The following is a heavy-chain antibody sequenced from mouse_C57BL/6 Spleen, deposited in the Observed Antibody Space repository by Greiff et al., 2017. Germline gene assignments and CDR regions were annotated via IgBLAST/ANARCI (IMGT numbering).Heavy chain of an antibody. V-gene: IGHV1-15*01. CDR3: TRGKGYDAGLPGAY. CDR1: GYTFTDYE. CDR2: IDPETGGT. Sequence: QVQLQQSGAELVRPGASVTLSCKASGYTFTDYEMHWVKQTPVHGLEWIGAIDPETGGTAYNQKFKGKAILTADKSSSTAYMELRSLTSEDSAVYYCTRGKGYDAGLPGAYWGQGTLVTVSA. D-gene: IGHD2-2*01. J-gene: IGHJ3*01.